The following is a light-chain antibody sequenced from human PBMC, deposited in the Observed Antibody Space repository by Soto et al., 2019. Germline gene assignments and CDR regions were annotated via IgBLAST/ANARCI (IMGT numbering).Light chain of an antibody. CDR3: QQYNNWPPYT. Sequence: EIVLTQSPATLSVSPGERATLSCRASQSVSSNLAWYQQKPGQAPRLLIYAASTRATGIAARFSGSGSGTAFTLTITSLQSEDFSVYFCQQYNNWPPYTFGQGTKLEIK. V-gene: IGKV3-15*01. CDR2: AAS. CDR1: QSVSSN. J-gene: IGKJ2*01.